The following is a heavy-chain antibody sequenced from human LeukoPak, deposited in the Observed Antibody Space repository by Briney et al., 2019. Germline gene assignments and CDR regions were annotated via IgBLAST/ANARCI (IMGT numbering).Heavy chain of an antibody. D-gene: IGHD1-26*01. CDR1: GGSFSGYY. V-gene: IGHV4-34*01. CDR2: INHSGST. CDR3: ASVREAIDGSYGGNAFDI. J-gene: IGHJ3*02. Sequence: PSETLSLTCAVYGGSFSGYYWSWIRQPPGKGLEWIGEINHSGSTNYNPSLKSRVTISVDTSKNQFSLKLSSVTAADTAVYYCASVREAIDGSYGGNAFDIWGQGTMVTVSS.